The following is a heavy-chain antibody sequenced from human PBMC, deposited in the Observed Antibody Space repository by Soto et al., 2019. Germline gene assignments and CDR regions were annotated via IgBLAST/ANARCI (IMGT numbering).Heavy chain of an antibody. CDR2: IIPIFGTA. CDR3: ARAKFGWLLGPDSRSPGFDP. J-gene: IGHJ5*02. Sequence: QVQLVQSGAEVKKPGSSVKVSCKASGGTFSSYAISWVRQAPGQGLEWMGGIIPIFGTANYAQKFQGRVTITADEATSTAYMELSSLRSEDTAVEYCARAKFGWLLGPDSRSPGFDPWGQGTLVTVSS. V-gene: IGHV1-69*12. D-gene: IGHD6-6*01. CDR1: GGTFSSYA.